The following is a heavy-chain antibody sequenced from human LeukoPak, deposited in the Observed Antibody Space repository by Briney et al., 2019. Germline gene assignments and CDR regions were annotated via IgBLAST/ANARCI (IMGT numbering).Heavy chain of an antibody. CDR2: ISYDGSNK. J-gene: IGHJ4*02. V-gene: IGHV3-30-3*01. Sequence: GGSLRLSCAASGFTFSTYAMHWVRQAPGKGLEWVAVISYDGSNKYYADSVKGRFTISRDNSKNTLYLQMNSLRAEDTAVYYCASGPRSNYYDSSGYYYPFDYWGQGTLVTVSS. D-gene: IGHD3-22*01. CDR3: ASGPRSNYYDSSGYYYPFDY. CDR1: GFTFSTYA.